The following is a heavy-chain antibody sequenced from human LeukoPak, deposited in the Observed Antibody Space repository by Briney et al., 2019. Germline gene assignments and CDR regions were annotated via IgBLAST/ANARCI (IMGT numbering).Heavy chain of an antibody. J-gene: IGHJ4*02. CDR2: ISGFGGST. D-gene: IGHD3-9*01. CDR1: GVTINSYA. CDR3: ATLRHY. Sequence: GGSLRLSCAASGVTINSYAMSWVRQAPGKGLEWVSTISGFGGSTYYADSVKGRFTISRDNSKNTLYLQMNSLRAEDTAVYYCATLRHYWGQGTLVTVSS. V-gene: IGHV3-23*01.